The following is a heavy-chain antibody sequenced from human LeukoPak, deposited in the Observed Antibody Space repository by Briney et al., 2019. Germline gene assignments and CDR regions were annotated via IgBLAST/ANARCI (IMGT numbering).Heavy chain of an antibody. Sequence: PSETLSLTCTVSGGSISSYYWSWIRQPPGKGLEWIGYIYYSGSTNYNPSLKSRVTISVDTSKNQFSLKLSSVTAADTAVYYCASTNDGSYFDYWGQGTLVTASS. V-gene: IGHV4-59*01. CDR3: ASTNDGSYFDY. J-gene: IGHJ4*02. D-gene: IGHD1-26*01. CDR2: IYYSGST. CDR1: GGSISSYY.